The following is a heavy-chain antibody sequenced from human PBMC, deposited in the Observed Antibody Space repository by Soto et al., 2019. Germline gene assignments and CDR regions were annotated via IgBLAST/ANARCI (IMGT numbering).Heavy chain of an antibody. V-gene: IGHV1-69*06. CDR2: IIPIFGTA. J-gene: IGHJ5*02. CDR3: ARSPRSLYYDFWSGSNWFDP. CDR1: GGTFSSYA. Sequence: GASVKVFCKASGGTFSSYAISWVRQAPGQGLEWMGGIIPIFGTANYAQKFQGRVTITADKSTSTAYMELSSLRSEDTAVYYCARSPRSLYYDFWSGSNWFDPWGQGTLVT. D-gene: IGHD3-3*01.